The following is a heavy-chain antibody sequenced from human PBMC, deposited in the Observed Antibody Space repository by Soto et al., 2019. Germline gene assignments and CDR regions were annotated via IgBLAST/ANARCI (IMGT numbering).Heavy chain of an antibody. V-gene: IGHV3-30*02. CDR2: ISSDEDNK. CDR3: VKDRYESELKQGFDW. D-gene: IGHD1-7*01. J-gene: IGHJ4*02. Sequence: GGSLRLSCETSGFTFSNYGMHWVRQAPGKGLEWVTLISSDEDNKYYADSVKGRFSISRDNFKKTLYLQMNNLRVEDTAIYYCVKDRYESELKQGFDWWGQGSWVTV. CDR1: GFTFSNYG.